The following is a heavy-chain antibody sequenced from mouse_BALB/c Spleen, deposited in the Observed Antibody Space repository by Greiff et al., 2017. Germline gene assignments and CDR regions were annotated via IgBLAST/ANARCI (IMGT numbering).Heavy chain of an antibody. Sequence: DVKLVESGGDLVKPGGSLKLSCAASGFTFSSYGMSWVRQTPDKRLEWVATISSGGSYTYYPDSVKGRFTISRDNAKNTLYLQMSSLKSEDTAMYYCYDEDAMDYWGQGTSVTVSS. CDR1: GFTFSSYG. CDR3: YDEDAMDY. V-gene: IGHV5-6*02. D-gene: IGHD2-12*01. CDR2: ISSGGSYT. J-gene: IGHJ4*01.